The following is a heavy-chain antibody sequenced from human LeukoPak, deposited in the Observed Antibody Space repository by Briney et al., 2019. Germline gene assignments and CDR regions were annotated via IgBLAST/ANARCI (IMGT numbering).Heavy chain of an antibody. V-gene: IGHV3-23*01. J-gene: IGHJ4*02. Sequence: GGSLRLSCAASGFTFSSYAMSWVRQAPGKGLEWVSAISGSGGSTYYADSVKGRFTISRDNAKNSLYLQMDSLRAEDTAVYYCAREIFWSGYFSNLHFDYWGQGTLVTVSS. CDR1: GFTFSSYA. CDR2: ISGSGGST. D-gene: IGHD3-3*01. CDR3: AREIFWSGYFSNLHFDY.